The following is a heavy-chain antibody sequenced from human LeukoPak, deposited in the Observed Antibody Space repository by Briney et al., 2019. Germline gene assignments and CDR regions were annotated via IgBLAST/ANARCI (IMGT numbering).Heavy chain of an antibody. V-gene: IGHV4-34*01. CDR2: IDHREST. J-gene: IGHJ6*02. CDR3: ASRMYYYYGMDV. CDR1: GGSFSDYY. Sequence: SETLSLTCAVYGGSFSDYYWSWIRQPPGKGLEWIGEIDHRESTTYNPSLKSRVTISVDTSKDQFSLKLNSVTAADTAVYYCASRMYYYYGMDVWGQGTTVIVSS.